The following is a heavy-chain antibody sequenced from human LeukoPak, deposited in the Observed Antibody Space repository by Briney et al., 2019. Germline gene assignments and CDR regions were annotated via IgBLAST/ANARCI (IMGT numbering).Heavy chain of an antibody. V-gene: IGHV4-39*07. J-gene: IGHJ4*02. D-gene: IGHD6-13*01. CDR2: IYYSGST. CDR3: ARDGGYSSSWPDYFDY. CDR1: GGSISSSSYY. Sequence: SETLSLTCTVSGGSISSSSYYWGWIRQPPGKGLEWVGSIYYSGSTYYNPSLKSRVTISVDTSKNQFSLKLSSVTAADTAGYYCARDGGYSSSWPDYFDYWGQGTLVTVSS.